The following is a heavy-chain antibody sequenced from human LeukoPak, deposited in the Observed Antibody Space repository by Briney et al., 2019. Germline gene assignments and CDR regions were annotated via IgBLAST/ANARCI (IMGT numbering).Heavy chain of an antibody. CDR1: GGSVSDYY. CDR2: IYYTGSS. J-gene: IGHJ4*01. D-gene: IGHD7-27*01. V-gene: IGHV4-59*02. Sequence: SETLSLTCTVSGGSVSDYYWSWVRQSPGKGLEWIGYIYYTGSSSYNPSLRSRVTISADTSKNQFSLKLSSVTAADTAVYYCASRKLGNDYWGQGTLVTVSS. CDR3: ASRKLGNDY.